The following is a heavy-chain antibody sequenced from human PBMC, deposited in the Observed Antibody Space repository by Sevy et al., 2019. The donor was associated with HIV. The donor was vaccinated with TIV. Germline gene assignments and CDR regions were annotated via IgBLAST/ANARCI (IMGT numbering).Heavy chain of an antibody. CDR3: ARGIVGATSRWFAP. Sequence: ASVKVSCKASGYTFTGYYMHWVRQAPGQGLEWLGGINPNSGVTNYAKKVQGRVTMTRDTSISTAYMELSRLKSEEQAVYYCARGIVGATSRWFAPWGQGTLVTVSS. D-gene: IGHD1-26*01. V-gene: IGHV1-2*02. CDR1: GYTFTGYY. J-gene: IGHJ5*02. CDR2: INPNSGVT.